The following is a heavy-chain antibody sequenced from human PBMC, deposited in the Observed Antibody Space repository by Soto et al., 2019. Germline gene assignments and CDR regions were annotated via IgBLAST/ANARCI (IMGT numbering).Heavy chain of an antibody. CDR2: ISPKSGGT. V-gene: IGHV1-2*02. D-gene: IGHD3-9*01. CDR1: GYSFIDYY. Sequence: SVKVSCKASGYSFIDYYIHWVRQAPGQGFEWMGRISPKSGGTNYAQKFEGRVTMTWDTSLNTAYMELSSLISDDTAVYYCARPPGYISDWYYFDLWGQGTLVTVSS. CDR3: ARPPGYISDWYYFDL. J-gene: IGHJ4*02.